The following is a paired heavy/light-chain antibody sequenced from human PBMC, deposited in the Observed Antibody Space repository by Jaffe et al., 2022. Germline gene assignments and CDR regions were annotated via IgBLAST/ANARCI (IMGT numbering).Heavy chain of an antibody. Sequence: EMQLVESGGGLVQPGGSLRLSCVASGFTFSNYEMSWVRQAPGKGLEWVAKIMQNGRDTYYVDSVKGRFTISRDNAKNSLSLHMNSLRVDDTAVYYCVRDWVSLVRGAIGDCWGQGTLVTVSS. CDR3: VRDWVSLVRGAIGDC. D-gene: IGHD3-10*01. CDR1: GFTFSNYE. V-gene: IGHV3-7*05. CDR2: IMQNGRDT. J-gene: IGHJ4*02.
Light chain of an antibody. CDR2: KAS. Sequence: DSQMTQSPSTLSASVGDRVTITCRASQSISSWLAWYQQKPGKAPKLLIYKASTLESGVPSRFSGSGSGTEFTLTINSLQPDDFGSYYCQDYQSHTRTFGQGTKVEIK. J-gene: IGKJ1*01. CDR3: QDYQSHTRT. V-gene: IGKV1-5*03. CDR1: QSISSW.